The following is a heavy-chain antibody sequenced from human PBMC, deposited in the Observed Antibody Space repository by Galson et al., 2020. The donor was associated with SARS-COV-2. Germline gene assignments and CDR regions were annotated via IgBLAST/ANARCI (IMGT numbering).Heavy chain of an antibody. D-gene: IGHD2-2*01. CDR1: GFTFDDYG. CDR2: INWNGGST. J-gene: IGHJ3*02. CDR3: ARAGYCSSTSGYWVEDLFDI. V-gene: IGHV3-20*04. Sequence: GGSLRLSCAASGFTFDDYGMSWVRQAPGKGLEWVSGINWNGGSTGYADSVKGRFTISRDNAKNSLYLQMNSLRAEDTALYYCARAGYCSSTSGYWVEDLFDIWGQGTMVTVSS.